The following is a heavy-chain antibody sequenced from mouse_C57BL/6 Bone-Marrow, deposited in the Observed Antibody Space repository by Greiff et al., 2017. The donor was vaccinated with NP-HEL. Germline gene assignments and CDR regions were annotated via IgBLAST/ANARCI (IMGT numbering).Heavy chain of an antibody. CDR3: ARGLRPFAY. V-gene: IGHV1-59*01. Sequence: VQLQQSGAELVRPGTSVKLSCKASGYTFTSYWMHWVKQRPGQGLEWIGVIDPSDSYTNYNQKFKGKATLTVDTSSSTAYMQLSSLTSEDSAVYYCARGLRPFAYWGQGTLVTVSA. D-gene: IGHD3-2*02. CDR2: IDPSDSYT. CDR1: GYTFTSYW. J-gene: IGHJ3*01.